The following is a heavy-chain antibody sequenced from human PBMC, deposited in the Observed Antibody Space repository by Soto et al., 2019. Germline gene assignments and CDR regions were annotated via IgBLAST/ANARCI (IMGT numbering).Heavy chain of an antibody. D-gene: IGHD6-19*01. CDR3: TRQTDAVQWLVVPTDYNFDY. V-gene: IGHV3-73*02. J-gene: IGHJ4*02. CDR1: GFTFGGSA. Sequence: EGQLVESGGGLVQPGGSLKLSCAASGFTFGGSAMHWVRQASGKGLEWVGHNRSKTNSYATAYAESVKGRFTISRDDSMNTACLQMNSLKTEDMAVYFCTRQTDAVQWLVVPTDYNFDYWGQGTLVTVSS. CDR2: NRSKTNSYAT.